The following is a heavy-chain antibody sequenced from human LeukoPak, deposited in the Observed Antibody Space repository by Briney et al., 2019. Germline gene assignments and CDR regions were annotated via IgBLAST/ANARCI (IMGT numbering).Heavy chain of an antibody. Sequence: GASVKVSCKASGYTFTSYGISWVRQAPGQGLEWMGWISAYNGNTNYAQKLQGRVTMTTDTSTSTAYMELRSLRSDDTAVYYCARDTPNYYDSSGYLSWFDYWGQGTLVTVSS. V-gene: IGHV1-18*01. CDR1: GYTFTSYG. J-gene: IGHJ4*02. D-gene: IGHD3-22*01. CDR3: ARDTPNYYDSSGYLSWFDY. CDR2: ISAYNGNT.